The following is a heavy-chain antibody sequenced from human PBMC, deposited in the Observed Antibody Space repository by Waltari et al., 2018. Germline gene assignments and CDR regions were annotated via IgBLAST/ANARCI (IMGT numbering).Heavy chain of an antibody. V-gene: IGHV1-69*01. CDR2: IIPIFGTA. J-gene: IGHJ6*03. Sequence: QVQLVQSGAEVKKPGSSAKVSCKDSGGTFSSYAISWVRQAPGQGLEWMGGIIPIFGTANYAQKFQGRVTITADESTSTAYMELSSLRSEDTAVYYCARGWLGYCSSTSCYAGGYYYYYMDVWGKGTTVTVSS. CDR1: GGTFSSYA. CDR3: ARGWLGYCSSTSCYAGGYYYYYMDV. D-gene: IGHD2-2*01.